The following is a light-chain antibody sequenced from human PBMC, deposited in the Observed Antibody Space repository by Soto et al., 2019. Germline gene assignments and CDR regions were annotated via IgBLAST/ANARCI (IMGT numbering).Light chain of an antibody. Sequence: VLTQSPARLSLSPGERATLSCRAGQSVSDYLAWYQQQPGQPPRLLFFDASNRATGVPDRFSAGGSGTDFTLIISSLEPEDFAVYYCQQRVNWPPTFGGGTKVEI. CDR3: QQRVNWPPT. V-gene: IGKV3-11*01. J-gene: IGKJ4*01. CDR2: DAS. CDR1: QSVSDY.